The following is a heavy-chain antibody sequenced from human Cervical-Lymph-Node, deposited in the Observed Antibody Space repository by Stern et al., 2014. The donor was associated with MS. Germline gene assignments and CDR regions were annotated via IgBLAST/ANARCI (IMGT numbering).Heavy chain of an antibody. CDR1: RYTFTDYD. Sequence: QVKMVQSGAEGKKPGASVKVSCKASRYTFTDYDIHCVRQDPGQRLELMGWIKAAKGDKKYSQKYQERITITRDKSAGTAYTSLGSLRSEDTAVYYCAREKRGATGTLFDYWGQGTLFTVSS. CDR3: AREKRGATGTLFDY. D-gene: IGHD1-1*01. V-gene: IGHV1-3*01. J-gene: IGHJ4*02. CDR2: IKAAKGDK.